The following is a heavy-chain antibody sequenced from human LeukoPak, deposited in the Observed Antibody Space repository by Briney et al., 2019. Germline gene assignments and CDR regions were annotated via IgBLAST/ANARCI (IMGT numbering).Heavy chain of an antibody. CDR1: GFTFSTYA. Sequence: GGSLTLSCAASGFTFSTYAMSWVRQPPGKGLEWVSAVRGSGTDTYYADSVKRRFTISRDNSKNTLYLQMNSLRAEDTAIYYCAKTSRVNSAYDSPFHYWGLGTLVTVSS. V-gene: IGHV3-23*01. CDR3: AKTSRVNSAYDSPFHY. CDR2: VRGSGTDT. D-gene: IGHD5-12*01. J-gene: IGHJ4*02.